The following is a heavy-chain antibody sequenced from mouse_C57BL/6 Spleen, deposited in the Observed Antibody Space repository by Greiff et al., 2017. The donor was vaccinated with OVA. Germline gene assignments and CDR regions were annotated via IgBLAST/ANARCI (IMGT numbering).Heavy chain of an antibody. D-gene: IGHD2-2*01. CDR1: GYTFTDYY. V-gene: IGHV1-76*01. CDR3: ARGGYDGGFAY. CDR2: IYPGSGNT. J-gene: IGHJ3*01. Sequence: QVQLQQSGAELVRPGASVKLSCKASGYTFTDYYINWVKQRPGQGLEWIARIYPGSGNTYYNEKFKGKATLTAEKSSSTAYMQLSSLTSENSAVYFCARGGYDGGFAYWGQGTLVTVSA.